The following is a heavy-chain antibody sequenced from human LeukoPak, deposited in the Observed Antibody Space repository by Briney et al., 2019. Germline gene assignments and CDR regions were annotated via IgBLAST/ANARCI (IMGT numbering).Heavy chain of an antibody. D-gene: IGHD6-19*01. Sequence: ASVKVSCTASGYTFSSYYIHWVRQAPGQGLEWMGTINPGRDSTSYAQKFQGRVIMTRDTSTSTVDMDLSSLRSDDTAVYYCARDVGSGTYMFDFWGQGTLVTVSS. CDR1: GYTFSSYY. V-gene: IGHV1-46*01. J-gene: IGHJ4*02. CDR2: INPGRDST. CDR3: ARDVGSGTYMFDF.